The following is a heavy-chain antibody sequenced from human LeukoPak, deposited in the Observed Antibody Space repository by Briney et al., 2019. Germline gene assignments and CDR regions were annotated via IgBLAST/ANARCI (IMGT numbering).Heavy chain of an antibody. CDR1: GFRFSSYA. Sequence: PGGSLRLACAASGFRFSSYAMSWVRQAPGKGLEWVSAISGSGVSTYYADSVKGRFTVSRDNSKNTLYLQMSSLRAEDTAVYYCAKDERNWNYNLASQTYDWGQGTLVTVSS. V-gene: IGHV3-23*01. J-gene: IGHJ4*02. D-gene: IGHD1-7*01. CDR3: AKDERNWNYNLASQTYD. CDR2: ISGSGVST.